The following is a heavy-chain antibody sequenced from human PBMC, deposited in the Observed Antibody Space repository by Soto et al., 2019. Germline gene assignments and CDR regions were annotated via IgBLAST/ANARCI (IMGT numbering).Heavy chain of an antibody. CDR3: TRVASTLVPPRYSYYGMDV. D-gene: IGHD6-6*01. CDR2: IRSKAYGGTT. J-gene: IGHJ6*02. Sequence: GGSLRLSCTASGFTFGDYAMSWFRQAPGKGLEWVGFIRSKAYGGTTEYPASVKGRFTISRDDSKSIAYLQMNSLKTEDTAVYYCTRVASTLVPPRYSYYGMDVWGQGTTVTVSS. V-gene: IGHV3-49*03. CDR1: GFTFGDYA.